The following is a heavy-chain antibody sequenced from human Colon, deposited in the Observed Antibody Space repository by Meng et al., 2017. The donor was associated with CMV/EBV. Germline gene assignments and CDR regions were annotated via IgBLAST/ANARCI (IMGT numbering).Heavy chain of an antibody. CDR3: VKYCGADCLYGMDV. V-gene: IGHV3-21*06. D-gene: IGHD2-21*01. CDR1: GFTFSSYS. Sequence: GESLKISCAASGFTFSSYSMDWVRQAPGKGLEWVSSISSSSSYIYYADSVKGRFTISRDNAKTSLYLQMDSLRAEDTAVYYCVKYCGADCLYGMDVWGQGTTVTVSS. CDR2: ISSSSSYI. J-gene: IGHJ6*02.